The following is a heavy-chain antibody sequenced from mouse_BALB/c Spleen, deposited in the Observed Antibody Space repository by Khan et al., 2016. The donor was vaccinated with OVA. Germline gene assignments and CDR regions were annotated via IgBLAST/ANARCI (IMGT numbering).Heavy chain of an antibody. J-gene: IGHJ4*01. D-gene: IGHD2-14*01. CDR2: ISYSGST. Sequence: VQLKESGPGLVKPSQSLSLTCTVTGYSITSDYAWNWIRQFPGNKLEWMGYISYSGSTSYNPSLKSRISITRDTSKNQFFLQLNSVTTEDTATYYCARYDCYYYTMDYWGQGTSVTVSS. CDR1: GYSITSDYA. V-gene: IGHV3-2*02. CDR3: ARYDCYYYTMDY.